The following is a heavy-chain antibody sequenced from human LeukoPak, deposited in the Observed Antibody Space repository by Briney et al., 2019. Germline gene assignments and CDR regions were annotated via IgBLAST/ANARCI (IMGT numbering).Heavy chain of an antibody. CDR1: GGTFSSYA. V-gene: IGHV1-69*13. CDR3: ATIEITILSSHFDY. CDR2: IIPIFGTA. Sequence: GASVKVSCKASGGTFSSYAISWVRQAPGQGLEWMGGIIPIFGTANYAQKFQGRVTITADESTSTAYMELSSLRSEDTAVYYCATIEITILSSHFDYWGQGTLVTVSS. J-gene: IGHJ4*02. D-gene: IGHD3-3*01.